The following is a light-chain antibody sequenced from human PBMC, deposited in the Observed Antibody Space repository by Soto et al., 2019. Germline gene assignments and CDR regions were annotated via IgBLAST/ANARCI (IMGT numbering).Light chain of an antibody. V-gene: IGKV1-5*03. CDR1: KPISNS. J-gene: IGKJ1*01. Sequence: IQMTQSPSTLSASIGDRVTITCRASKPISNSLAWYQQKPGKAPKLMIYKESTLESGVPSRFSGSECGTEFTLTISSLLPDYFVTYYCQRYSSYSPWTFGQGTEVDSK. CDR3: QRYSSYSPWT. CDR2: KES.